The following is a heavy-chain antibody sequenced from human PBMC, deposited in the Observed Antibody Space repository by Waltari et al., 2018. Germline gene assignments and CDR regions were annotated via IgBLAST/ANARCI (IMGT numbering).Heavy chain of an antibody. J-gene: IGHJ4*02. Sequence: QVQLVQSGAEVQKPGSSVKVSCKASGDTFTTYSISWVRQAPGQGLEWMGGIIPILGITHYAWKFQGRVTITADKSTSTAYMELSTLRSDDTAVYYCARSPKIAVAATGAFDYWGQGTLVTASA. D-gene: IGHD6-19*01. CDR2: IIPILGIT. CDR1: GDTFTTYS. CDR3: ARSPKIAVAATGAFDY. V-gene: IGHV1-69*10.